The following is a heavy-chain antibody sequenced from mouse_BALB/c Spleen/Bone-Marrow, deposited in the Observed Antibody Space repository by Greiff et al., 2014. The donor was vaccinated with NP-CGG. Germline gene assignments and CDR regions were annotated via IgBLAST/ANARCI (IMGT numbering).Heavy chain of an antibody. D-gene: IGHD2-12*01. CDR1: GYTFTSYW. Sequence: GSELVRPGASVKLPCKASGYTFTSYWMHWVKQRHGQGLEWIGNIYPGSGSTNYDEKFKSKGTLTVDTSSSTAYMHLSSLTSEDSAVYYCTRSYYPYYYAMDYWGSRNLSHRLL. J-gene: IGHJ4*01. CDR3: TRSYYPYYYAMDY. V-gene: IGHV1S22*01. CDR2: IYPGSGST.